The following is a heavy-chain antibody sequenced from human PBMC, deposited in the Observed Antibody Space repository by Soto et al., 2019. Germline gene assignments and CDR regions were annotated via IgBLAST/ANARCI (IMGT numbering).Heavy chain of an antibody. CDR3: ARDSSGWYAYYYCGMDV. Sequence: GASVKVSCKASGYTFTSYGISWVRQAPGQGLEWMGWISAYNGNTNYAQKLQGRVTMTTDTSTSTAYMELRSLRSDDTAVYYCARDSSGWYAYYYCGMDVWGQGTTVTVSS. CDR1: GYTFTSYG. V-gene: IGHV1-18*04. CDR2: ISAYNGNT. J-gene: IGHJ6*02. D-gene: IGHD6-19*01.